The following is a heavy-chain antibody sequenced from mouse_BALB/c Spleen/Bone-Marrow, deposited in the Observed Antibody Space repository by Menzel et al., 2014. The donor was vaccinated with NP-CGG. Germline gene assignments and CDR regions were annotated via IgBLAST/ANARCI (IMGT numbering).Heavy chain of an antibody. J-gene: IGHJ3*01. CDR3: ARVCSSMITTVFAY. V-gene: IGHV2-9*02. D-gene: IGHD2-4*01. CDR1: GFSLTSYG. CDR2: IWAGGST. Sequence: VQGVESGPGLVAPSQSLSITCTVSGFSLTSYGVHWVRQPPGKGLEWLGVIWAGGSTNYNSALMSRLSISKDNSKSQVFLKMNSLQTDDTAMYYCARVCSSMITTVFAYWGQGTLVTVSA.